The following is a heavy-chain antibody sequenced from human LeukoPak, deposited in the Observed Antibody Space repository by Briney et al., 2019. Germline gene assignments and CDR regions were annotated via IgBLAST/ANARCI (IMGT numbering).Heavy chain of an antibody. CDR2: ISWNSGSI. J-gene: IGHJ6*02. CDR1: GSTFDDYA. V-gene: IGHV3-9*01. Sequence: GGSLRLSCAASGSTFDDYAMHWVRQAPGKGLEWVSGISWNSGSIGYADSVKGRFTISRDNAKNSLYLQMNSLRAEDTALYYCAKVLADYYYYYGMDVWGQGTTVTVSS. CDR3: AKVLADYYYYYGMDV.